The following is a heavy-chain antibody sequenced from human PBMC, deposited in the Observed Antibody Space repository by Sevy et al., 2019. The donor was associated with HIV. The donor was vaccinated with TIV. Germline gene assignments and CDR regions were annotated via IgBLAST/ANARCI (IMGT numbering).Heavy chain of an antibody. D-gene: IGHD3-22*01. CDR1: GLTFSSYW. V-gene: IGHV3-7*01. Sequence: GGSLRLSCAASGLTFSSYWMSWVRQAPGKGLEWVANIKQDGSEKYYVDSVKGRFTISRDNAKNSLYLQMNSLRAEDTAVYYCARDKGNYYPDAFDIWGQGTMVTVSS. CDR2: IKQDGSEK. J-gene: IGHJ3*02. CDR3: ARDKGNYYPDAFDI.